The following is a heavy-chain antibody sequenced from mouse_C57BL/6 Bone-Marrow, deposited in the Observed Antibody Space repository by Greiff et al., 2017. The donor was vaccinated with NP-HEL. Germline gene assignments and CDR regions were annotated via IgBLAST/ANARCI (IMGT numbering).Heavy chain of an antibody. V-gene: IGHV5-12*01. CDR2: ISNGGGST. CDR1: GFTFSDYY. J-gene: IGHJ4*01. Sequence: EVKVVESGGGLVQPGGSLKLSCAASGFTFSDYYMYWVRQTPEKRLEWVAYISNGGGSTYYPDTVKGRFTISRDNAKTTLYLQMSRLKSEDTAMYYCARRGRRYAMDYWGQGTSVTVSS. CDR3: ARRGRRYAMDY. D-gene: IGHD2-12*01.